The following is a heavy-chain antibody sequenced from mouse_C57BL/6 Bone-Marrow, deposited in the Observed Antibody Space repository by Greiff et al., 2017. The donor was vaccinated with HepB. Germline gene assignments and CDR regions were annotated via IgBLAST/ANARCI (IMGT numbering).Heavy chain of an antibody. Sequence: EVKLVESGGGLVKPGGSLKLSCAASGFTFSSYAMSWVRQTPEKRLEWVATISDGASYTYYPDNVKGRFTISRDNAKNNLYLQMSHLKSEDTAMYYCARVGQLGGFAYWGQGTLVTVSA. CDR2: ISDGASYT. J-gene: IGHJ3*01. CDR3: ARVGQLGGFAY. CDR1: GFTFSSYA. V-gene: IGHV5-4*03. D-gene: IGHD4-1*02.